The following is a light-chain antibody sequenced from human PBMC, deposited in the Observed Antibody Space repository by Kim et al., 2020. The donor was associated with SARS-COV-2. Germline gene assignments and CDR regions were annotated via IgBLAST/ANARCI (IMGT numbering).Light chain of an antibody. J-gene: IGKJ5*01. CDR3: QQLNSYPIT. CDR2: TAS. CDR1: QGIESY. V-gene: IGKV1-9*01. Sequence: IQLTQSPSSLSASVGDRVTITCRASQGIESYLAWYQHKPGTAPKLLIYTASTLQSGVPSRFSGSGSGTDFTLTISSLQPEDFATYYCQQLNSYPITFGQGTRLEIK.